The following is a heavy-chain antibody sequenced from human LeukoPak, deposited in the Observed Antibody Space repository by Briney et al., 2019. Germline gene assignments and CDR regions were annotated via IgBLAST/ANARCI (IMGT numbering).Heavy chain of an antibody. CDR3: ARESGYYDSSGSLDY. D-gene: IGHD3-22*01. CDR2: IIPILGIA. J-gene: IGHJ4*02. CDR1: GYTFTSYD. V-gene: IGHV1-69*04. Sequence: ASVKVSCKASGYTFTSYDINWVRQATGQGLEWMGRIIPILGIANYAQKFQGRVTITADKSTSTAYMELSSLRSEDTAVYYCARESGYYDSSGSLDYWGQGTLVTVSS.